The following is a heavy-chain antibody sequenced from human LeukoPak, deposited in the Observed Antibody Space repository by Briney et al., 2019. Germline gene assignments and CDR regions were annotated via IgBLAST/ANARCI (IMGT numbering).Heavy chain of an antibody. J-gene: IGHJ5*02. Sequence: SETLSLTCTVSGGFISSYYWSWIRQPAGKGLEWIGRIYTSGSTNYNPSLKSRVTMSVDTSKNQFSLKLSSVTAADTAVYYCAREGYHGSDRRWFDPWGQGTLVTVSP. V-gene: IGHV4-4*07. CDR3: AREGYHGSDRRWFDP. CDR1: GGFISSYY. D-gene: IGHD3-10*01. CDR2: IYTSGST.